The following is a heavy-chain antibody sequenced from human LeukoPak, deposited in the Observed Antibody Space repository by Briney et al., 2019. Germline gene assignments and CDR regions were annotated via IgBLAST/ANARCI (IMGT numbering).Heavy chain of an antibody. D-gene: IGHD6-13*01. CDR1: GFTVSSIY. Sequence: GGSLRLSCAASGFTVSSIYLSWVRQAPGKGLEWVSVIYSVGATYYADSVQGRFTISRDNSKNTLYLQMNSLRAEDTAVYYCASSLYSSGWSLNSGTFDIWGQGTMVTVSS. CDR3: ASSLYSSGWSLNSGTFDI. CDR2: IYSVGAT. V-gene: IGHV3-53*01. J-gene: IGHJ3*02.